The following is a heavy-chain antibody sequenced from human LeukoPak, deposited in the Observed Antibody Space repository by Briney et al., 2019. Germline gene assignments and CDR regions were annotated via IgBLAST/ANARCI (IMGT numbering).Heavy chain of an antibody. D-gene: IGHD3-22*01. V-gene: IGHV3-66*04. J-gene: IGHJ4*02. CDR1: GFTAGSKY. Sequence: GGSLRLFCAASGFTAGSKYISWARQAPGKGLEWVSIIYRGGSTNYADSVKGRFTISRDTSKSTLYLQMNSLRAEDTAVYYCARRSSNSSAYFFGDSGQGTLVTVSS. CDR3: ARRSSNSSAYFFGD. CDR2: IYRGGST.